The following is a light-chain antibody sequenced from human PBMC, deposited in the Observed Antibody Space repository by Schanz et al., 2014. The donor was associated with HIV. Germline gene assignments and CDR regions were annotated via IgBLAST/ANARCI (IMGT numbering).Light chain of an antibody. J-gene: IGLJ3*02. CDR2: EGR. Sequence: QSALTQPASVSGSPGQSITISCTGSSSDIGNYNLVSWFQQYPGSAPKILIFEGRKRPSGVSSRFSGSKSGNTASLTISGLQPEDEADYYCCTYAGTITHWLFGGGTKLTVL. V-gene: IGLV2-23*01. CDR3: CTYAGTITHWL. CDR1: SSDIGNYNL.